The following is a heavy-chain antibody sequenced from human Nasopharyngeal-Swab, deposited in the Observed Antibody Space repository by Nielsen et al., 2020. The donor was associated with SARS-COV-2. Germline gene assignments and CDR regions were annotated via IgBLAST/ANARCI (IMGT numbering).Heavy chain of an antibody. Sequence: GESLKISCAASGFTFSSYSMNWVRQAPGKGLEWVSSISSSSSYIYYADSVKGRFTISRDNAKNSLYLQMNSLRAEDTAVYYCARSSPLGYCSSTSCDGLDDYWGQGTLVTVSS. CDR3: ARSSPLGYCSSTSCDGLDDY. D-gene: IGHD2-2*01. CDR2: ISSSSSYI. CDR1: GFTFSSYS. J-gene: IGHJ4*02. V-gene: IGHV3-21*01.